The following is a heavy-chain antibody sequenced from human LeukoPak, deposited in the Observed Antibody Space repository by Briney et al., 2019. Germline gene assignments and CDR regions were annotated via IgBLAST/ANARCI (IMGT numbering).Heavy chain of an antibody. J-gene: IGHJ4*02. CDR1: GFTVSSNY. D-gene: IGHD4-17*01. CDR2: IYSGGST. Sequence: GGSLRLSCAASGFTVSSNYMSWVRQAPGKGLEWVSVIYSGGSTYYADSVKGRFTISRDNSKNTLYLQMNSLRAEDTAVYYCARLMTTRHYFDYWGQGTLVTVSS. V-gene: IGHV3-53*01. CDR3: ARLMTTRHYFDY.